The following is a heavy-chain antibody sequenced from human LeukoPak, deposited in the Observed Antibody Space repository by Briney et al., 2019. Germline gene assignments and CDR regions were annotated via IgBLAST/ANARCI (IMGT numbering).Heavy chain of an antibody. D-gene: IGHD2-8*01. CDR2: INHSGST. V-gene: IGHV4-34*01. CDR3: ARGGLMVHAHDAFDI. J-gene: IGHJ3*02. CDR1: GGSFSGYY. Sequence: PSETLSLTCAVYGGSFSGYYWSWIRQPPGKGLEWIGEINHSGSTNCNPSLKSRVTISVDTSKNQLSLRLSSVTAADTAVYYCARGGLMVHAHDAFDIWGQGTMVTVSS.